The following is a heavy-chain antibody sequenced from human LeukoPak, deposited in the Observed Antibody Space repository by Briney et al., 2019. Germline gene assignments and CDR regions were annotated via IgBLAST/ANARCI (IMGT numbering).Heavy chain of an antibody. Sequence: PGGSLRLSCAASGFTFSSYGMHWVRQAPGKGLEWVAVISYDGSNKYYADSVKGRFTISRDNSKNTLYLQMNSLRAEDTAVYYCAKPFGVYAIPECPHYWGQGTLVTVSS. CDR1: GFTFSSYG. CDR2: ISYDGSNK. D-gene: IGHD2-8*01. CDR3: AKPFGVYAIPECPHY. J-gene: IGHJ4*02. V-gene: IGHV3-30*18.